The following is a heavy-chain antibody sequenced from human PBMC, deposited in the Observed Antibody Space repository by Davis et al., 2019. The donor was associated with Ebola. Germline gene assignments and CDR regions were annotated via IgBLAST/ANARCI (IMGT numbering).Heavy chain of an antibody. Sequence: AASVKVSCKVSGYILTELSIHWVRQAPGKGLEWMGNFDPEDGEIIYAHNFEGRVTMTEDTSTHTAYMELSSLRSEDSAVYYCAAGGSRGGFDVWGQGTMVTVS. CDR3: AAGGSRGGFDV. D-gene: IGHD1-26*01. CDR1: GYILTELS. CDR2: FDPEDGEI. J-gene: IGHJ3*01. V-gene: IGHV1-24*01.